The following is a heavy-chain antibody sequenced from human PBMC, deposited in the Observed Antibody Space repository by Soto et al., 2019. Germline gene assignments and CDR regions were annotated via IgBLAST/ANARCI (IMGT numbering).Heavy chain of an antibody. J-gene: IGHJ4*02. CDR2: SSNSGSFT. CDR1: GFTLSYHY. V-gene: IGHV3-11*06. Sequence: SLGLSFSASGFTLSYHYISWIRQAKGKGMEWIGYSSNSGSFTRYADSVKGRLSISRYNDKNSLYLQINSLRGDETAIYYCLRSGDHYNLLDXWGQGTPVTVSX. CDR3: LRSGDHYNLLDX. D-gene: IGHD2-21*02.